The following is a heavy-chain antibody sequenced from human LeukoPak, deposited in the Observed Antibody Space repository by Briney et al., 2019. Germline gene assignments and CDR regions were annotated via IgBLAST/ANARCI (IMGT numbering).Heavy chain of an antibody. CDR3: AGGREYYYGSSGYYPFDY. Sequence: ETLSPTCAVYGGSFRGYYWSGIRQPPGGGVEWSGEINHSGSTNYNPSPKSRVTISVDTSKNQFSLKLSSVTAADKAVYYCAGGREYYYGSSGYYPFDYWGQGTLVTVSS. D-gene: IGHD3-22*01. J-gene: IGHJ4*02. CDR1: GGSFRGYY. CDR2: INHSGST. V-gene: IGHV4-34*01.